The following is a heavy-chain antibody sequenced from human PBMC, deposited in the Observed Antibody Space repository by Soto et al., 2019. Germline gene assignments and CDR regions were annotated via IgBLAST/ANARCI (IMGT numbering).Heavy chain of an antibody. Sequence: GGSLRLSCAASGFTFSNAWMNWVRQAPGKGLEWVGRIKSKTDGGTTDYAAPVKGRFTISRDDSKNTLYLQMNSLKTEDTAVYYCTTDIQYCSSTSCRLYYYYGMDVWGQGTTVTVSS. CDR1: GFTFSNAW. V-gene: IGHV3-15*07. J-gene: IGHJ6*02. CDR3: TTDIQYCSSTSCRLYYYYGMDV. D-gene: IGHD2-2*01. CDR2: IKSKTDGGTT.